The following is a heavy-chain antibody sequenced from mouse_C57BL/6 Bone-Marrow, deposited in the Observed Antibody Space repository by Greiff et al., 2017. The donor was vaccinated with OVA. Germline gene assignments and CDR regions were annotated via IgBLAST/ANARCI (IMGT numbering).Heavy chain of an antibody. D-gene: IGHD1-1*01. J-gene: IGHJ2*01. V-gene: IGHV1-81*01. CDR1: GYTFTSYG. CDR3: AKEAYYSVVGY. Sequence: QVQLQQSGAELARPGASVKLSCKASGYTFTSYGISWVKQRTGQGLEWIGEIYPRSGNTYYNEKFKGKATLTADKSSSTAYMELRSLTAEDSAVYFCAKEAYYSVVGYWGQGTTLTVSS. CDR2: IYPRSGNT.